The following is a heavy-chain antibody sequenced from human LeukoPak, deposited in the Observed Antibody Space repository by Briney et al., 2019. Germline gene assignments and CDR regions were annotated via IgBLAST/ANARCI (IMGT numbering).Heavy chain of an antibody. Sequence: GGSLRLSCAASGFTFDDYGMTWVRQAPGKGLEWVCGIDWQGGSTGFADSVKGRLTISRDNGKNSLYLQMKSLRAEDTALYYCARAGGTTGTTHYYYMDVWGKGTTVTVSS. J-gene: IGHJ6*03. CDR3: ARAGGTTGTTHYYYMDV. D-gene: IGHD1-1*01. V-gene: IGHV3-20*04. CDR2: IDWQGGST. CDR1: GFTFDDYG.